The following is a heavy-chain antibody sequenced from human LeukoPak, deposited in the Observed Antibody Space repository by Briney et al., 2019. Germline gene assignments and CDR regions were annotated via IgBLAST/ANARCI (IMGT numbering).Heavy chain of an antibody. D-gene: IGHD6-13*01. CDR2: INPNSGGT. CDR3: ARERVLIAAAAPPDY. CDR1: GYTFTGYY. Sequence: GSVKVSCKASGYTFTGYYMHWVRQAPGQGLEWMGWINPNSGGTNYAQKFQGRVTMTRDTSISTAYMELSRLRSDDTAVYYCARERVLIAAAAPPDYWGQGTLVTVSS. V-gene: IGHV1-2*02. J-gene: IGHJ4*02.